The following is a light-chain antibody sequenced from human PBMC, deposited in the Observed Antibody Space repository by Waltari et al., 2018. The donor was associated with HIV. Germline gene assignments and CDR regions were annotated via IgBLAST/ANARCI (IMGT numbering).Light chain of an antibody. J-gene: IGKJ3*01. CDR1: QGISNH. CDR3: QTYDSAPFT. V-gene: IGKV1-27*01. Sequence: DIQMTQSPPSLSASVRDRVTITCRASQGISNHLAWYQHKPGKLPKLLIYAASTLQSGVPSRFSGSGSGTDFTLTISSLQPEDVATYYCQTYDSAPFTFGPGTKVDIK. CDR2: AAS.